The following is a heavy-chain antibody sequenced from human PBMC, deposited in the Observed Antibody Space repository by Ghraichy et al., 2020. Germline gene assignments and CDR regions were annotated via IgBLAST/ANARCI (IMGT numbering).Heavy chain of an antibody. D-gene: IGHD3-22*01. J-gene: IGHJ3*02. Sequence: GESLNISCAASGFTFSSYAMHWVRQAPGKGLEWVAVISYDGSNKYYADSVKGRFTISRDNSKNTLYLQMNSLRAEDTAVYYCAINHYYDSSGAFDIWGQGTMVTVSS. CDR3: AINHYYDSSGAFDI. CDR2: ISYDGSNK. V-gene: IGHV3-30-3*01. CDR1: GFTFSSYA.